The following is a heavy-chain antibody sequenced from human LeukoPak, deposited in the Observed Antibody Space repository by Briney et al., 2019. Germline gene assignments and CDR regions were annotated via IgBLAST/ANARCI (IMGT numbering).Heavy chain of an antibody. CDR3: GRDKED. V-gene: IGHV3-11*04. J-gene: IGHJ4*02. CDR1: GFTFSGYY. CDR2: ISSLSTST. Sequence: PGGSLRLSCAASGFTFSGYYMSWIRQAPGKGLEWVSYISSLSTSTYYTDSVKGRFTISRDNAKNSLYLQMNNLRAEDTAVYYCGRDKEDWGQGTLVTVSS.